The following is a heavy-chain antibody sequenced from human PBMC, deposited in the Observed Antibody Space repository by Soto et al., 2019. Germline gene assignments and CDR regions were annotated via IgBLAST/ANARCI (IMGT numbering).Heavy chain of an antibody. V-gene: IGHV3-11*06. CDR1: GFTFSDYY. Sequence: PGGSLRLSCAASGFTFSDYYMSWIRQAPGKVLEWVSYISSSSSYTNYADSVKGRFTISRDNAKNSLYLQMNSLRAEDTAVYYCARVPPTYDILTGYYTERDYYFDYWGQGTLVTVSS. CDR3: ARVPPTYDILTGYYTERDYYFDY. J-gene: IGHJ4*02. CDR2: ISSSSSYT. D-gene: IGHD3-9*01.